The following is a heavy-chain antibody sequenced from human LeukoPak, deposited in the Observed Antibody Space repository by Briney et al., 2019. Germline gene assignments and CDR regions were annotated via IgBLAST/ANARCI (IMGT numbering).Heavy chain of an antibody. J-gene: IGHJ4*02. CDR2: ISYDGSNK. Sequence: LGGSLRLSCAASGFTFSSYGMHWVRQAPGKGLEWVAVISYDGSNKYYADSVKGRFTISRDNSKNTLYLQMNSLRAEDTAVYYCATHPRLERHPLLDYWGQGTLVTVSS. CDR3: ATHPRLERHPLLDY. CDR1: GFTFSSYG. V-gene: IGHV3-30*03. D-gene: IGHD1-1*01.